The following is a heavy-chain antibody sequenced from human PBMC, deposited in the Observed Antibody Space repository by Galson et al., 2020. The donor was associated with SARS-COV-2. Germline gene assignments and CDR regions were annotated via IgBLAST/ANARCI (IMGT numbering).Heavy chain of an antibody. D-gene: IGHD3-16*01. Sequence: GGSLRLSCAASGFTFDDYAMHWVRQAPGKGLEWVSGISWNSGSIGYADSVKGRFTISRDNAKNSLYLQMNSLRAEDTALYYCAKVLSPFGYYYYGMDVWCQGTTVTVSS. CDR3: AKVLSPFGYYYYGMDV. V-gene: IGHV3-9*01. CDR1: GFTFDDYA. J-gene: IGHJ6*02. CDR2: ISWNSGSI.